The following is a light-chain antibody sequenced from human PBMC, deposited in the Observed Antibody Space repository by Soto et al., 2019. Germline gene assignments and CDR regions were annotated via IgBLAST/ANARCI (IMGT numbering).Light chain of an antibody. CDR3: QQSYMDPIT. J-gene: IGKJ5*01. Sequence: DIQMTQSPSSLSASVGNRVTITCRASQSISTYLNWYQKKPGKAPNLLIYDASRLQSGVPSRFSGSGGGTDFTLSISSAQPEDFATYFCQQSYMDPITFGQGTRLEIK. V-gene: IGKV1-39*01. CDR1: QSISTY. CDR2: DAS.